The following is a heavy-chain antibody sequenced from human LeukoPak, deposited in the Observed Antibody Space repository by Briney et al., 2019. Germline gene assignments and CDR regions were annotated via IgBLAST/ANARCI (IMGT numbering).Heavy chain of an antibody. Sequence: ASVKVSCKASGYTFTGYYMHWVRQAPGQGLEWMGWINPNSGGTNYAQKFQGWVTRTRDTSISTAYMELSRLRSDDTAVYYCARDVGSWLGYDYWGQGTLVTASS. CDR3: ARDVGSWLGYDY. CDR2: INPNSGGT. CDR1: GYTFTGYY. D-gene: IGHD6-19*01. V-gene: IGHV1-2*04. J-gene: IGHJ4*02.